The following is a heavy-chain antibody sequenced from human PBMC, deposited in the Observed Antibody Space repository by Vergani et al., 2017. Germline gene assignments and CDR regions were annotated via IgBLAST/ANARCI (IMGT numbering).Heavy chain of an antibody. V-gene: IGHV2-5*01. Sequence: QITLKESGPTLVKPTQTLTLTCTFSGFSLSTSGVGVGWIRQPPGKALEWLALIYWNDDKRSSPALKRRLTITKDTSKNQVVLTMTNMDPVDTATYYWAHDRRRAGPVNSAFDYWGQGTLVTVSS. CDR3: AHDRRRAGPVNSAFDY. J-gene: IGHJ4*02. CDR2: IYWNDDK. D-gene: IGHD6-19*01. CDR1: GFSLSTSGVG.